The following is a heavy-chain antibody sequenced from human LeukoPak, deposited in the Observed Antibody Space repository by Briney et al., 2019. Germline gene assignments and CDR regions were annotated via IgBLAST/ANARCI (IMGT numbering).Heavy chain of an antibody. D-gene: IGHD2-2*01. CDR2: ISSGGTP. J-gene: IGHJ4*02. V-gene: IGHV3-23*01. Sequence: PGGSLRLSCAASGFTFDDYGMTWVRQAPGKGLEWVSAISSGGTPYYAASVRGRFIISRDTSTNTLYLQVKSLTAEDTAVYYCAKPEVGVASIDCWGQGTLVTVSS. CDR1: GFTFDDYG. CDR3: AKPEVGVASIDC.